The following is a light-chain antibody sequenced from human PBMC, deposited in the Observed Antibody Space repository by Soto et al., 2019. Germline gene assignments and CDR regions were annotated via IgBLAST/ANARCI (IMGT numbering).Light chain of an antibody. J-gene: IGKJ1*01. CDR2: DAS. CDR1: QSIDNY. V-gene: IGKV1-39*01. CDR3: QQSYSPSRT. Sequence: DIQMTQSPSSLSASTGVRVTITCRTSQSIDNYLNWYQQKPGKAPKLLIYDASSLQSGVPSRFSGSGSGTDFTITISSLQPEDFATYYCQQSYSPSRTFGQGTKVDIK.